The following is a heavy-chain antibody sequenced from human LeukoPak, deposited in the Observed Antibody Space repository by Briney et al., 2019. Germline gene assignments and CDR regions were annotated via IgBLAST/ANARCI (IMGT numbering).Heavy chain of an antibody. CDR3: ARGSRTTVNWFDP. CDR1: GYSISSGYY. J-gene: IGHJ5*02. D-gene: IGHD4-11*01. V-gene: IGHV4-38-2*01. CDR2: IYHSGST. Sequence: SETLSLTCAVSGYSISSGYYWGWIRQPPGKGLEWIGSIYHSGSTYYNPSLKSRVTMSVDTSKNQFSLKLSSVTAADTAVYYCARGSRTTVNWFDPWGQGTLVTVSS.